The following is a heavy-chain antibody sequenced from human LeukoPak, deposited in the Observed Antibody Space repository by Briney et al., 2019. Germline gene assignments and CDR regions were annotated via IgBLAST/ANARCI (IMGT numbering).Heavy chain of an antibody. Sequence: PGGSLRLSCAASGFTFSSYSMNWVRQAPGKGLEWVSYISSSSSTIYYADSVKGRFTISRDNAKNSLYLQMNSLRAEDTAVYYCARDSTGSLYFDFWGGYNTRFDYWGQGTLATVSS. CDR2: ISSSSSTI. CDR3: ARDSTGSLYFDFWGGYNTRFDY. CDR1: GFTFSSYS. J-gene: IGHJ4*02. D-gene: IGHD3-3*01. V-gene: IGHV3-48*01.